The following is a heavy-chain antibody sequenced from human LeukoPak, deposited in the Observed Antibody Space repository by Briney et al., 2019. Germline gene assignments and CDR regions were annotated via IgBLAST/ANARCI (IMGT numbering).Heavy chain of an antibody. V-gene: IGHV3-30-3*01. CDR3: ARSPDPLNIXXXGTPLDY. CDR2: ISYDGSNK. D-gene: IGHD6-13*01. J-gene: IGHJ4*02. Sequence: GGSLRLSCAASGFTFSSYAMHWVRQAPGKGLEWVAVISYDGSNKYYADSVKGRFTISRDNSKNTLYLQMNSLRAEDTAVYYCARSPDPLNIXXXGTPLDYWGQGTLVTV. CDR1: GFTFSSYA.